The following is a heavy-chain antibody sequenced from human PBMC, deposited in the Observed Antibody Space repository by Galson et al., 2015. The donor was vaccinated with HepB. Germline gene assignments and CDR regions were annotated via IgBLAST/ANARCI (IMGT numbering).Heavy chain of an antibody. CDR2: IRHDGGDT. D-gene: IGHD2/OR15-2a*01. CDR3: ARDSGEEYFDY. V-gene: IGHV3-7*03. J-gene: IGHJ4*02. CDR1: GFSFSNYW. Sequence: SLRLSCAASGFSFSNYWMTWVRQAPGKGLEWVASIRHDGGDTYYVDSVEGRFTASRDNAKSSLYLQMNSLRAEDTAIYYCARDSGEEYFDYWGQGTLVTVSS.